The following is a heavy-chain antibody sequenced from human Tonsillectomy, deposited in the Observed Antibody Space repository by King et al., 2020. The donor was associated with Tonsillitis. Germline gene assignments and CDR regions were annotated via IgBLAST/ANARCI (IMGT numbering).Heavy chain of an antibody. Sequence: QLVQSGAEVKKPGASVKVSCKASGYTFTSYGISWVRQAPGQGLEVRGWISAYNGNTNDAQELQGRVTMNTDKSPSTAYMELRSLRSDDTAVYYCARSYYYDSSGYLGDYWGQGTLVTVSS. CDR1: GYTFTSYG. CDR3: ARSYYYDSSGYLGDY. CDR2: ISAYNGNT. D-gene: IGHD3-22*01. V-gene: IGHV1-18*01. J-gene: IGHJ4*02.